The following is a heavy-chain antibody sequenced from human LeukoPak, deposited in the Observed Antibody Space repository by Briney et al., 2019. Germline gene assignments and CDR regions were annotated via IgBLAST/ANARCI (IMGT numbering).Heavy chain of an antibody. D-gene: IGHD6-6*01. J-gene: IGHJ4*02. V-gene: IGHV4-30-2*01. CDR1: GGSISSGGYY. Sequence: KASQTLSLTCTVSGGSISSGGYYWSWIRQPPGKGLEWIGYIYHSGSTYYNPSLKSRVTISVDRSKNQFSLKLSSVTAADTAVYYCARGIAALPFDYWGQGTLVTVSS. CDR2: IYHSGST. CDR3: ARGIAALPFDY.